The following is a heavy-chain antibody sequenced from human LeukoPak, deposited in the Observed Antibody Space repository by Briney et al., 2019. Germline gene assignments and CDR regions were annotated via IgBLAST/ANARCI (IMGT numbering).Heavy chain of an antibody. Sequence: GGSLRLSCAASGFTFNTHRMHWVRQAPGKGLLWVSHINSDGSSTDYADSVKGRFTISRDNARNTLYLQMNSLRVEDTAVYYCVRADGYSYGPGGYWGQGTLVTVSS. CDR3: VRADGYSYGPGGY. V-gene: IGHV3-74*01. D-gene: IGHD5-18*01. J-gene: IGHJ4*02. CDR1: GFTFNTHR. CDR2: INSDGSST.